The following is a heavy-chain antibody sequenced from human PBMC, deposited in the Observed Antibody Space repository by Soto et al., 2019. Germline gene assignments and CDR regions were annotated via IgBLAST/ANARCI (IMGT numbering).Heavy chain of an antibody. CDR2: ISYDGSNK. CDR3: ARYSGKYQGPIDY. Sequence: QVQLVESGGGVVQPGRSLRLSCAASGFTFIHYGIHWVRQAPGKGLEWLAVISYDGSNKHYEDSVKGRFTVSRDNSKNTLYLQMNSLRAEDTAVYFCARYSGKYQGPIDYWGQGTLVTVSS. V-gene: IGHV3-30*03. J-gene: IGHJ4*02. CDR1: GFTFIHYG. D-gene: IGHD1-26*01.